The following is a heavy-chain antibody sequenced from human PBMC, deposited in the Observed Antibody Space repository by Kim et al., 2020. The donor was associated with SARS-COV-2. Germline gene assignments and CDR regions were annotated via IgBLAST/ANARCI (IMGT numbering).Heavy chain of an antibody. CDR3: AKDGTMVRGGLEGPFDY. D-gene: IGHD3-10*01. CDR1: GFTFDDYA. CDR2: ISWNSGSI. Sequence: GGSLRLSCAASGFTFDDYAMHWVRQAPGKGLEWVSGISWNSGSIGYADSVKGRFTISRDNAKNSLYLQMNSLRAEDTALYYCAKDGTMVRGGLEGPFDYWGQGTLVTVSS. J-gene: IGHJ4*02. V-gene: IGHV3-9*01.